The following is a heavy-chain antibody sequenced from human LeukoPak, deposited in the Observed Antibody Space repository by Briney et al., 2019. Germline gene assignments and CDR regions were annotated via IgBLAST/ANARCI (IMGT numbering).Heavy chain of an antibody. CDR3: AREALSSSWDNFDY. Sequence: ASVKVSCTASGYTFTSYGISWVRQAPGQGLEWMGWISAYNGNTNYAQKLQGRVTMTTDTSTSTAYMELRSLRSDDTAVYYCAREALSSSWDNFDYWGQGTLVTVSS. CDR2: ISAYNGNT. CDR1: GYTFTSYG. J-gene: IGHJ4*02. D-gene: IGHD6-13*01. V-gene: IGHV1-18*01.